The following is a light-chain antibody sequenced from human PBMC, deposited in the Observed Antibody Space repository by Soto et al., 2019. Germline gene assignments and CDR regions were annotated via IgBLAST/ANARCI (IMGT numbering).Light chain of an antibody. Sequence: EIVLTQSPATLSLSPGERATLSCRASQSVGTFLAWYQQKPGQAPRLLIYDASNRAIGIPGRFSGSGSGTDFTLTISSLEPEDSALYYCQQYNNWPPSVTYTFGQGPRWIS. CDR3: QQYNNWPPSVTYT. CDR1: QSVGTF. CDR2: DAS. V-gene: IGKV3-11*01. J-gene: IGKJ2*01.